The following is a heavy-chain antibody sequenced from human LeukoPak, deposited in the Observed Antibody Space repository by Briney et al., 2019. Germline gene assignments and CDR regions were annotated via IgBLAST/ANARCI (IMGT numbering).Heavy chain of an antibody. J-gene: IGHJ4*02. Sequence: SETLSLTCTVSGGSISSYYWSWIRQTPGKGLAWTGYIYYTGSTNYNPSLKSRVTISVDTSKNQFSLRLSSVTAADTAVYYCARHGTVWQRQLELEYWGQGALVTVSS. CDR3: ARHGTVWQRQLELEY. D-gene: IGHD6-13*01. CDR2: IYYTGST. V-gene: IGHV4-59*08. CDR1: GGSISSYY.